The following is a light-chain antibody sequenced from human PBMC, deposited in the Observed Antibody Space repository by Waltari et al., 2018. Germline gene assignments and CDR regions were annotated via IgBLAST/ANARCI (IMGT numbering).Light chain of an antibody. Sequence: QSALTQPASVSGSPGQSITISCTGTSSDVGNYKYVSWYQQKPGKAPKLMIYDVSNRPSGVSYRFSDSKSGNTASLTISGLQAEDEADYYCSSYTSSSSFVFGSGTTVTVL. CDR1: SSDVGNYKY. CDR3: SSYTSSSSFV. J-gene: IGLJ1*01. CDR2: DVS. V-gene: IGLV2-14*03.